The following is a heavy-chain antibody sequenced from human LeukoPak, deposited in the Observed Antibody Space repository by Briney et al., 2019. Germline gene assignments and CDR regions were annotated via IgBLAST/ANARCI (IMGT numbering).Heavy chain of an antibody. V-gene: IGHV3-20*04. Sequence: GGTLRLSCAASGFTFSSYGMSWVRQAPGKGLEWVSGINWNGGSTGNADSVKGRFTISRDNAKNSLYLQMNSLRGEDTALYYCARGGLIQRHAFDIWGQGTMVTVSS. CDR1: GFTFSSYG. J-gene: IGHJ3*02. D-gene: IGHD1-1*01. CDR2: INWNGGST. CDR3: ARGGLIQRHAFDI.